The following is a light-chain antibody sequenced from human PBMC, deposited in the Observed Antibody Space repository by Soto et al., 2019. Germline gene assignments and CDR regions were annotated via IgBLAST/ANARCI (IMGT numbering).Light chain of an antibody. V-gene: IGKV3-20*01. CDR1: QTVSSN. CDR3: KQYISSPRT. Sequence: EIVMTQSPATLSVSPGEGATLSCRASQTVSSNLAWYQQKPGQAHRLPIYGAYSRATGIQDRFSGSGSGTDFTLTIRRLEPEDFAVYYCKQYISSPRTFGQGTKVDIK. CDR2: GAY. J-gene: IGKJ1*01.